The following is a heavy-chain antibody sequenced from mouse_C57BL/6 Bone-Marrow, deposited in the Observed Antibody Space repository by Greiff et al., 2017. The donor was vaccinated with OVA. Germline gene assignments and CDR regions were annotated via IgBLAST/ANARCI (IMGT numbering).Heavy chain of an antibody. V-gene: IGHV5-6*02. J-gene: IGHJ3*01. D-gene: IGHD2-4*01. CDR2: ISSGGSYT. CDR3: ARGPMIYYDYDGPFAY. Sequence: EVKVEESGGDLVKPGGSLKLSCAASGFTFSSYGMSWVRQTPDKRLEWVATISSGGSYTSYPDSVKGRFPIPRDNAKNTLYLQMSSLKSDDTAMYYCARGPMIYYDYDGPFAYWGQGTLVTVSA. CDR1: GFTFSSYG.